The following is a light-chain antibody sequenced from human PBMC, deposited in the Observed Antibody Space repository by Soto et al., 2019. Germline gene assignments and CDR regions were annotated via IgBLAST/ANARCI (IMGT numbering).Light chain of an antibody. Sequence: QSALNQPASVSGSPGQSITISCTGTSSDVGGYNYVSWYQQHPGKAPKLMIYDVSNRPSGVSNRFSGSKSGNTASLTISGLQAEDEADYYCSSYTSSSTYVFGTGTKRTVL. J-gene: IGLJ1*01. CDR3: SSYTSSSTYV. CDR2: DVS. V-gene: IGLV2-14*01. CDR1: SSDVGGYNY.